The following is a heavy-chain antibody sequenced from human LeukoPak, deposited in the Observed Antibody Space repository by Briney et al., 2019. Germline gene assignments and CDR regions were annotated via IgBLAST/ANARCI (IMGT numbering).Heavy chain of an antibody. D-gene: IGHD5-18*01. J-gene: IGHJ6*02. CDR3: ARLRGYSYATYYYYYGMDV. Sequence: SETLSLTCTVSGGSISSYYWSWIRQPPGKGLEWIGYIYYSGSTNYNPSLKSRVTISVDTSKNQFSLKLSSVAAADTAVYYCARLRGYSYATYYYYYGMDVWGQGTTVTVSS. V-gene: IGHV4-59*01. CDR1: GGSISSYY. CDR2: IYYSGST.